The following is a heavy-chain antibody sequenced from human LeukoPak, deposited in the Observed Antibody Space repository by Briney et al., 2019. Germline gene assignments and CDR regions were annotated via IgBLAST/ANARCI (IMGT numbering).Heavy chain of an antibody. V-gene: IGHV1-18*01. D-gene: IGHD6-19*01. CDR3: ARRAVGNSYYHSMDV. J-gene: IGHJ6*03. CDR1: GGTFSSYA. Sequence: ASVKVSFKASGGTFSSYAISWVRQAPGQGLEWMGWISAYNGNTNYAQKLQGRVTMTTDTSTSTAYMELRSLRSDDTAVYYCARRAVGNSYYHSMDVWGKGTTVTVSS. CDR2: ISAYNGNT.